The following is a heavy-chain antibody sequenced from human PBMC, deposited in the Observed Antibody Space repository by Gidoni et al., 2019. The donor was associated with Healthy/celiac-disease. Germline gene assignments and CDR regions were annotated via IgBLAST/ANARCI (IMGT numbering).Heavy chain of an antibody. CDR2: ISYDGSNK. D-gene: IGHD3-3*01. CDR3: AREGYDFWSGYYTPSNYYYGMDV. CDR1: GFTFSSYA. Sequence: QVQLVESGGGVVQPGRSLRLSCAASGFTFSSYAMHWVRQAPGKGLEWVAVISYDGSNKYYADSVKGRFTISRDNSKNTLYLQMNSLRAEDTAVYYCAREGYDFWSGYYTPSNYYYGMDVWGQGTTVTVSS. J-gene: IGHJ6*02. V-gene: IGHV3-30*04.